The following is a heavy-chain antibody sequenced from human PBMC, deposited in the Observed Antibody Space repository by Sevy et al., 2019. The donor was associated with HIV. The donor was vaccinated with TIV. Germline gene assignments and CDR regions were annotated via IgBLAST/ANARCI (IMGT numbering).Heavy chain of an antibody. CDR3: ALERLSSNVAEYFQN. CDR1: GFTFNSHG. CDR2: ISYDATNK. Sequence: GGSLRLSCAASGFTFNSHGFHWVRQAPGKGLEWVALISYDATNKHYADSVKGRFTISRDNSRNSLFLQMNSLRSEDTAVYYCALERLSSNVAEYFQNWGQGTLVTVSS. J-gene: IGHJ1*01. V-gene: IGHV3-30*01. D-gene: IGHD1-1*01.